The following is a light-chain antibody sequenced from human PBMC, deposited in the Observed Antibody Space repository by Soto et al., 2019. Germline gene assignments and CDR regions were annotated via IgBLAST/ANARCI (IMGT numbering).Light chain of an antibody. Sequence: DIVMTQSPDSLAVSLGERATINCKSSQSVLYSSNNKNYLAWYQQKPGQPPKLLIYWASTRESGVPDRFSGSGSGTDFTLTISGLEPEDFAVYYCQQYVSKTTFGPGTKVDIK. V-gene: IGKV4-1*01. CDR2: WAS. CDR3: QQYVSKTT. J-gene: IGKJ3*01. CDR1: QSVLYSSNNKNY.